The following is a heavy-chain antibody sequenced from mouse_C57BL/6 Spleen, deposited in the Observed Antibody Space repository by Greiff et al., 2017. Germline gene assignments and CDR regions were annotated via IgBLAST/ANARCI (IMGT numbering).Heavy chain of an antibody. J-gene: IGHJ1*03. CDR3: ARPGYGSSLWYFDV. V-gene: IGHV1-52*01. CDR1: GYTFTSYW. Sequence: VQLQQPGAELVRPGSSVKLSCKASGYTFTSYWMHWVKQRPIQGLEWIGNIDPSDSETHYNQKFKDKATLTVDKSSSTAYMQLSSLTSEDSAVYYCARPGYGSSLWYFDVWGTGTTVTVSS. CDR2: IDPSDSET. D-gene: IGHD1-1*01.